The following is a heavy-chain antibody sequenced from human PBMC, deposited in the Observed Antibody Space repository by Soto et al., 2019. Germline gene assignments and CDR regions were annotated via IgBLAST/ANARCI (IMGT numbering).Heavy chain of an antibody. D-gene: IGHD6-13*01. J-gene: IGHJ5*02. CDR1: GGTFSSYA. V-gene: IGHV1-69*13. CDR3: ARSAQSHQQLVLNWFDP. Sequence: ASVKVSCKASGGTFSSYAISWVRQAPGQGLEWMGGIIPIFGTANYAQKFQGRVTITADESTSTAYMELSSLRSEDTAVDYCARSAQSHQQLVLNWFDPWGQGTLVTVSS. CDR2: IIPIFGTA.